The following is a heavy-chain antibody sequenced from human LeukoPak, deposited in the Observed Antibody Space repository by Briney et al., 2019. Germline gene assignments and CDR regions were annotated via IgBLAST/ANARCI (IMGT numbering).Heavy chain of an antibody. CDR2: INPNSGGT. D-gene: IGHD2-8*01. CDR1: GYTFTSYY. CDR3: ARDERLSDGVYDY. J-gene: IGHJ4*02. Sequence: GASVKVSCKASGYTFTSYYMHWVRQAPGQGLEWMGWINPNSGGTNYAQKFQGRVTMTRDTSISTAYMELSRLRSDDTAVYYCARDERLSDGVYDYWGQGTLVTVSS. V-gene: IGHV1-2*02.